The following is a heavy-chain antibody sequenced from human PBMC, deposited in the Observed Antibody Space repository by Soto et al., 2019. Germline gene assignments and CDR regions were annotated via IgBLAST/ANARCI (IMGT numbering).Heavy chain of an antibody. CDR1: GGSISSGDYY. V-gene: IGHV4-30-4*08. CDR2: IYCSGST. J-gene: IGHJ5*02. Sequence: SETLSLTCTVSGGSISSGDYYWSWIRQPPGKGLEWIGYIYCSGSTYYNPSLKSGVTISVDTSKNQFSLKLSSVTAADTAVYYGASFDYSNFNWFDPWGQGTLVTVSS. CDR3: ASFDYSNFNWFDP. D-gene: IGHD4-4*01.